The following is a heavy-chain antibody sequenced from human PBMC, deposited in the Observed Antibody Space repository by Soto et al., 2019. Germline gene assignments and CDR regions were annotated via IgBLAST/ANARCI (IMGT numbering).Heavy chain of an antibody. J-gene: IGHJ4*02. V-gene: IGHV4-31*03. CDR3: VCGSSWHNQFDY. Sequence: SETLSLTCTVSGGSISSGGYYWSWIRQHPGKGLEWIGYIYYSGSTYYNPSLKSRVTISVDTSKNQFSLKLSSVTAADTAVSYCVCGSSWHNQFDYWGQGTLVTVSS. CDR1: GGSISSGGYY. CDR2: IYYSGST. D-gene: IGHD6-13*01.